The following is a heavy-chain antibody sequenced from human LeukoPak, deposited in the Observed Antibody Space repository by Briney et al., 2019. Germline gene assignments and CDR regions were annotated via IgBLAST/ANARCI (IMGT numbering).Heavy chain of an antibody. V-gene: IGHV4-39*07. D-gene: IGHD6-13*01. J-gene: IGHJ5*02. CDR3: ARGSIRYSSSWYQTSYNWFDP. CDR1: GGSIRSSYYY. Sequence: PSETLSLTCTVSGGSIRSSYYYWGWIRQPPGKGLEWIGEINHSGSTNYNPSLKSRVTISVDTSKNQFSLELSSVTAADTAVYYCARGSIRYSSSWYQTSYNWFDPWGQGTLVTVSS. CDR2: INHSGST.